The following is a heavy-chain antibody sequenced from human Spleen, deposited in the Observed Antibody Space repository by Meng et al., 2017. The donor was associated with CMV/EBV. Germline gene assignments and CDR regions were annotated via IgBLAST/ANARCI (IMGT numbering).Heavy chain of an antibody. CDR3: ARGVVPAVGDWFDP. V-gene: IGHV3-53*01. CDR1: GFTVSSNY. CDR2: IYSGGST. J-gene: IGHJ5*02. D-gene: IGHD2-2*01. Sequence: GESLKISCAASGFTVSSNYMSWVRQAPGKGLEWVSVIYSGGSTYYADSVKGRFTISRDNSKNTLYLQMNSLRAEDTAMYFCARGVVPAVGDWFDPWGQGTLVTVS.